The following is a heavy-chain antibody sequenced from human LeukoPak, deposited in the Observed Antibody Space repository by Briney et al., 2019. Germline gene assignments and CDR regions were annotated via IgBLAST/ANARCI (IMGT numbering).Heavy chain of an antibody. CDR3: AKSPTYGDTVFDY. Sequence: PGTSLRLSCAASGFTFSLCGMHWVRQAPGKGLEWVALISSDGTNEYYADSVKGRFTVSRDNSKNTLYLQMNSLRAEDTAVYYCAKSPTYGDTVFDYWGQGNLVTVSS. CDR2: ISSDGTNE. D-gene: IGHD4-17*01. J-gene: IGHJ4*02. V-gene: IGHV3-30*18. CDR1: GFTFSLCG.